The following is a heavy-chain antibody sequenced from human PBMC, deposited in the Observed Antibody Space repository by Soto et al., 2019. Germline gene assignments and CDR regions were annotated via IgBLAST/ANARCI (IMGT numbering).Heavy chain of an antibody. J-gene: IGHJ1*01. CDR1: GYIFFDYG. CDR2: VSPKSGNT. Sequence: QIQLVQSGAEMKKPGASVKVSCKASGYIFFDYGVSWVRQAPGQGLEWMGWVSPKSGNTDFARKVQGRVTMTADTSTNTAYLELRGLRSDDTAIYYCARGPTVSSIGPLLVWGQGTLVSVSS. V-gene: IGHV1-18*01. CDR3: ARGPTVSSIGPLLV. D-gene: IGHD1-1*01.